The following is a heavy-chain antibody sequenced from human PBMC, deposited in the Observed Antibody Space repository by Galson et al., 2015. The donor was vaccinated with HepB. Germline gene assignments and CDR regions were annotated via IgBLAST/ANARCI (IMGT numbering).Heavy chain of an antibody. V-gene: IGHV3-23*01. D-gene: IGHD3-10*01. J-gene: IGHJ3*02. CDR3: AKDSLVDYFGSGTLWAFDI. CDR2: ISANGGGT. Sequence: SLRLSCAASGFTFSSYAMNWVRQAPGKGLEWVSSISANGGGTYFADCVKGRFTISRDNSKNTLSLQMNSLRAEDTAVYYCAKDSLVDYFGSGTLWAFDIWGQGTMVTVSS. CDR1: GFTFSSYA.